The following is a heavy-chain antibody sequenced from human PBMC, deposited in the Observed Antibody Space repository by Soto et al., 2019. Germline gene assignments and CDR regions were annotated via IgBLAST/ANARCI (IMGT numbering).Heavy chain of an antibody. J-gene: IGHJ6*02. D-gene: IGHD3-10*01. CDR2: IIPIFGTA. CDR1: GGTFSSYA. CDR3: ARVNHPKGYGSGSYYNEDYYYGMDV. V-gene: IGHV1-69*13. Sequence: ASVKVACKASGGTFSSYAISWVRQAPGQGLEWMGGIIPIFGTANYAQKFQGRVTITADESTSTAYMELSSLRSEDTAVYYCARVNHPKGYGSGSYYNEDYYYGMDVWGEGTKVTVYS.